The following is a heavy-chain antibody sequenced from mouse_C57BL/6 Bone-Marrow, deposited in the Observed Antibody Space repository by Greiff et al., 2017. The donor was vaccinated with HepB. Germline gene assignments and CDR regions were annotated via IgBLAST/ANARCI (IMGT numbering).Heavy chain of an antibody. V-gene: IGHV1-52*01. D-gene: IGHD2-5*01. CDR2: IDPSDSET. CDR1: GYTFTSYW. J-gene: IGHJ2*01. Sequence: VQLQQPGAELVRPGSSVKLSCKASGYTFTSYWMHWVKQRPIQGLEWIGNIDPSDSETHYNQKFKDKATLTVDKSSSTAYMQLSSLTSEDSAVYYCAKGSNYGFFDYWGQGTTLTVSS. CDR3: AKGSNYGFFDY.